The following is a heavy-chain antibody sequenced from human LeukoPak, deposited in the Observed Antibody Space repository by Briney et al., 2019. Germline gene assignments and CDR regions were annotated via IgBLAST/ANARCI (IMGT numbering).Heavy chain of an antibody. D-gene: IGHD4-11*01. J-gene: IGHJ5*02. CDR2: TIPIFGIA. Sequence: SVKVSCKAYGGTFSSYAISWVRQAPGQGLEWMGRTIPIFGIANYAQKFQGRVTITADKSTSTAYMELSSLRSEDTAVYYCARDYSNYGFDPWGQGTLVTVSS. V-gene: IGHV1-69*04. CDR3: ARDYSNYGFDP. CDR1: GGTFSSYA.